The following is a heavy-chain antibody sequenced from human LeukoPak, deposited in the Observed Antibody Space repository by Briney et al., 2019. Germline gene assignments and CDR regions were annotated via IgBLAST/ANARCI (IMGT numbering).Heavy chain of an antibody. J-gene: IGHJ3*02. V-gene: IGHV4-34*01. CDR2: INHSGST. D-gene: IGHD4-17*01. CDR1: GGSFSGYY. CDR3: ARDLYYGDYPDAFDI. Sequence: SETLSLTCAVYGGSFSGYYWSWIRQPPGKGLEWIGEINHSGSTNYNPSLKSRVTISVDTSKNQFSLKLSSVTAADTAVYYCARDLYYGDYPDAFDIWGQGTMVTVSS.